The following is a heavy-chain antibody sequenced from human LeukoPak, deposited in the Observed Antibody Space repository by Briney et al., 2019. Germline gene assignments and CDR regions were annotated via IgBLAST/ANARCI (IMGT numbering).Heavy chain of an antibody. CDR1: VGTFSSYA. CDR3: ASNFGVVIGAN. J-gene: IGHJ4*02. Sequence: SVNVSCKSSVGTFSSYAISWVRQAPGQGLEGMGRIIPILGIANYSQKFQGRVTITADTYTSTDYMELSRLRSEDTAVYYCASNFGVVIGANWGQGTLVTVSS. CDR2: IIPILGIA. V-gene: IGHV1-69*04. D-gene: IGHD3-3*01.